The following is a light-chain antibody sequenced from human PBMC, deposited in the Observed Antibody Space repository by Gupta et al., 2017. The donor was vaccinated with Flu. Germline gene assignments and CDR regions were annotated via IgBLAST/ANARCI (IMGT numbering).Light chain of an antibody. V-gene: IGLV3-25*03. Sequence: SSELTQPPSVSVSPGQTARLTCSGDALADQYGYWYQQKPGQAPTMVVRKDNQRPSGIPERFSGSSSGTKFTLTISGVQAEDEADYYCQSSDNRGTYVIFGGGTKTDRP. CDR3: QSSDNRGTYVI. J-gene: IGLJ2*01. CDR1: ALADQY. CDR2: KDN.